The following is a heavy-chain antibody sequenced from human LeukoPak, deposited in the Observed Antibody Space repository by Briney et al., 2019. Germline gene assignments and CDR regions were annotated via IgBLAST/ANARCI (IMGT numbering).Heavy chain of an antibody. CDR3: ARGDGDSGPYYFDY. CDR1: GGTFSSYA. V-gene: IGHV1-69*13. Sequence: SVKVSCKASGGTFSSYAISWVRQAPAQGLEWMGGIIPIFGTANYAQKFQGRVTITADESTSTAYMELGSLRSEDTAVYYCARGDGDSGPYYFDYWGQGTLVTVSS. CDR2: IIPIFGTA. J-gene: IGHJ4*02. D-gene: IGHD4-17*01.